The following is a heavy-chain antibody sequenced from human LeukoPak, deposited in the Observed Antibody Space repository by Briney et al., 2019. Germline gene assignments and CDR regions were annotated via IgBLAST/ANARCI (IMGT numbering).Heavy chain of an antibody. V-gene: IGHV3-23*01. CDR2: ISGSGGST. CDR3: AKDRHAPGRYCSSTTCFPFDS. J-gene: IGHJ5*01. CDR1: GFTFSSYG. Sequence: GGSLRLSCAASGFTFSSYGMSWVRQAPGKGLEWVSGISGSGGSTYNADSVKGRFTISRDNSKSTLYLQMNSLRAEDTAVYYCAKDRHAPGRYCSSTTCFPFDSWGQGTLVTVSS. D-gene: IGHD2-2*01.